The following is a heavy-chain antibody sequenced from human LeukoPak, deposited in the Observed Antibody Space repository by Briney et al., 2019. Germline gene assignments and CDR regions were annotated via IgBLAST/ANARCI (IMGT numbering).Heavy chain of an antibody. D-gene: IGHD3-22*01. Sequence: SVKVSCKASGGTFSSSAISWVRQAPGQGLEWMGRIIPILGIANYAQKFQGRVTITADKSTSTAYMELSSLRSEDTAVYYCAREPTTYYYDSSWVGYFDLWGRGTLVTVSS. CDR3: AREPTTYYYDSSWVGYFDL. J-gene: IGHJ2*01. CDR2: IIPILGIA. CDR1: GGTFSSSA. V-gene: IGHV1-69*04.